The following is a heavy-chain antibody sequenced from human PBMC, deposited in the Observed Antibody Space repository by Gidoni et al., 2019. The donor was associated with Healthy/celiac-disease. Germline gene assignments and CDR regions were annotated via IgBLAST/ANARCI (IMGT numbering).Heavy chain of an antibody. CDR2: IYYSGST. V-gene: IGHV4-59*01. CDR1: GGSIRSYY. J-gene: IGHJ3*02. D-gene: IGHD1-26*01. Sequence: QVQLQESGPGLGKPSETLSLTCTVSGGSIRSYYWSWIRQPPGKGLEWIGYIYYSGSTNYNPSLKSRVTISVDTSKNQFSLKLSSVTAADTAVYYCARGTEWELETGGAFDIWGQGTMVTVSS. CDR3: ARGTEWELETGGAFDI.